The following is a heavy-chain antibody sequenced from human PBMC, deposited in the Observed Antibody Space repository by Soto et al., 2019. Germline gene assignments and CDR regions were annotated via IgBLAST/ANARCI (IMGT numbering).Heavy chain of an antibody. Sequence: QVQLVQSGAEVRKPGSSVRLSCKASGGTFNTYAFNWVRQTPGQGLEWLGGIITFFGAAMYAQKFQGRVTITADEFSTTAYMELSSLRYDDTAVYYCARGGKERFRGPGMDVWGQGTTVTVPS. CDR2: IITFFGAA. CDR1: GGTFNTYA. D-gene: IGHD1-1*01. CDR3: ARGGKERFRGPGMDV. V-gene: IGHV1-69*01. J-gene: IGHJ6*02.